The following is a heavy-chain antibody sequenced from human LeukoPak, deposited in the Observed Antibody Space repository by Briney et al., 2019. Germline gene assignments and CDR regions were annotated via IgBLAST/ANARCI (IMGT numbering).Heavy chain of an antibody. Sequence: SETLSLTCTVSGGSISSGGYYWGWIRQHPGKGLEWIGYIYYSGSTYYNPSLKSRVTISVDTSKNQFSLKLSSVTAADTAVYYCARDYDSGSFLGGWFDPWGQGTLVTVSS. D-gene: IGHD1-26*01. J-gene: IGHJ5*02. CDR1: GGSISSGGYY. V-gene: IGHV4-31*03. CDR3: ARDYDSGSFLGGWFDP. CDR2: IYYSGST.